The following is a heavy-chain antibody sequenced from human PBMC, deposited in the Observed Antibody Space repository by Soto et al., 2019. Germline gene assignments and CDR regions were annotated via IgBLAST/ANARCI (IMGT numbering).Heavy chain of an antibody. CDR1: GGTFSSYA. V-gene: IGHV1-69*13. J-gene: IGHJ6*02. CDR3: ASSVNSRYYYVISRCFYYDAMDG. CDR2: IIPIFGTA. D-gene: IGHD3-10*02. Sequence: ASVKLSCTASGGTFSSYAISWVRQAPGQGLEWMGGIIPIFGTANYAQKFQGRVTITSDESTSTAYMELSSLTSEDTAVYYCASSVNSRYYYVISRCFYYDAMDGWGQSTTVIVSS.